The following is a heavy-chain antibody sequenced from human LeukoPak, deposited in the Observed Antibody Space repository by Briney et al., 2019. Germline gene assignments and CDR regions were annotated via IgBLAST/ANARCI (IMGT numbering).Heavy chain of an antibody. CDR2: IYTSWST. J-gene: IGHJ3*02. V-gene: IGHV4-4*07. Sequence: WDTLSLTCTGSCGSIRSYYWRWIRHPAGKGLEWIIRIYTSWSTNYSPSLKSRVTMSVDTSKIQFSLKLSSVTDADTAVYYCARARGPFGAFDIWGQGTMVTVSS. CDR1: CGSIRSYY. D-gene: IGHD3-10*01. CDR3: ARARGPFGAFDI.